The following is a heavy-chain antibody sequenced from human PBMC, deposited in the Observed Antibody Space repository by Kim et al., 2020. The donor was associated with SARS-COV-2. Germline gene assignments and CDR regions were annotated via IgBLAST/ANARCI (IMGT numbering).Heavy chain of an antibody. Sequence: SVKVSCKASGFTLTNSAVQWVRQARGQRLESIGWIVVDSGKTRYEQKFLERVTFTRDMSTSTAYMELSSLRSEDTAVYYCAAGGIGGAHNWFDPWGQGT. V-gene: IGHV1-58*01. D-gene: IGHD3-16*01. J-gene: IGHJ5*02. CDR3: AAGGIGGAHNWFDP. CDR2: IVVDSGKT. CDR1: GFTLTNSA.